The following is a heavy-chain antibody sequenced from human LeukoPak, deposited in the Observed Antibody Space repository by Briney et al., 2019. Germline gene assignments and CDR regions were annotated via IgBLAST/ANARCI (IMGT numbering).Heavy chain of an antibody. Sequence: SETVSVTCAVYGWFFRGYYWSWIRQPPGKGVESIGEINHSGSTNYNPSLKGRVTISVDTSKNQFSLKLSSVTAADTAVYYFARGGYSGYDVKLWGHGTLVTVSS. CDR3: ARGGYSGYDVKL. D-gene: IGHD5-12*01. V-gene: IGHV4-34*01. J-gene: IGHJ4*01. CDR1: GWFFRGYY. CDR2: INHSGST.